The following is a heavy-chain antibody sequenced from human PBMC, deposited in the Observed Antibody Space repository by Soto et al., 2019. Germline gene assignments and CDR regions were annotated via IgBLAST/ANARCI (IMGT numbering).Heavy chain of an antibody. CDR3: ASRDTAMADRFDY. CDR2: INPSGGRT. Sequence: GASVKVSCKASGYTFTSYYMHWVRRAPGQGLEGMGIINPSGGRTSYAQKFQGRVTMTRDTSTSTVYMELSSLRSEATAVCYWASRDTAMADRFDYWGQATRVTVSS. CDR1: GYTFTSYY. V-gene: IGHV1-46*01. J-gene: IGHJ4*02. D-gene: IGHD5-18*01.